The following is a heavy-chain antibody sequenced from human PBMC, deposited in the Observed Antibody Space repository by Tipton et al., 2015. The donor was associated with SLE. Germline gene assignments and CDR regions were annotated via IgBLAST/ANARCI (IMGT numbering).Heavy chain of an antibody. CDR1: GGSISSHY. J-gene: IGHJ5*02. CDR2: IYFSGST. Sequence: TLSLTCTVSGGSISSHYWGWIRQPPGKGLEWIGSIYFSGSTYYNPTLERRVTISVDTYKNQFSLNLSSVTAADTAVYYCARLSSRVRRAQGWFDPWGQGTLVTVSS. D-gene: IGHD3-10*01. V-gene: IGHV4-39*01. CDR3: ARLSSRVRRAQGWFDP.